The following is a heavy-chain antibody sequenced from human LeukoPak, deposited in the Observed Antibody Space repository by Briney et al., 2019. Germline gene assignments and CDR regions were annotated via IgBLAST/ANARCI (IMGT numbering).Heavy chain of an antibody. V-gene: IGHV4-38-2*02. J-gene: IGHJ6*03. CDR3: ARDLAQAGYYYYYYYMDV. CDR1: NDSIKDYY. Sequence: SETLSLTCTVSNDSIKDYYWNWIRQPPGKGLEWIGSIYHSGSTYYNPSLKSRVTISVDTSKNQFSLKLSSVTAADTAVYYCARDLAQAGYYYYYYYMDVWGKGTTVTVSS. CDR2: IYHSGST.